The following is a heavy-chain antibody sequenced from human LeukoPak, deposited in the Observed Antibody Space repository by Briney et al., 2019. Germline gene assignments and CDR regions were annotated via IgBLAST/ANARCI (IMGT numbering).Heavy chain of an antibody. CDR3: ARMGVNFYYYYGMDV. V-gene: IGHV4-34*01. Sequence: SETLSLTCAGYGGSFSGYYWSWIRQPPGKGLEWIGEINHSGSTNYNPSLKSRVTISVDTSKNHFSLKLSSVTAADTAVYYCARMGVNFYYYYGMDVWGQGTTVTVSS. D-gene: IGHD3-16*01. CDR2: INHSGST. CDR1: GGSFSGYY. J-gene: IGHJ6*02.